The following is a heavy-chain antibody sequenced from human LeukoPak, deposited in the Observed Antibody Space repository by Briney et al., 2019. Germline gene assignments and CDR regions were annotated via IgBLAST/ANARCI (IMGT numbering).Heavy chain of an antibody. D-gene: IGHD3-22*01. V-gene: IGHV1-2*02. Sequence: ASVKVSCKASGGTFSSYAISWVRQAPGQGLEWMGWINPNSGGTNYAQKFQGRVTMTRDTSIGTAYMELSRLRSDDTAVYYCASQYYYDSSGYYYDAFDIWGQGTMVTVSS. CDR1: GGTFSSYA. CDR2: INPNSGGT. CDR3: ASQYYYDSSGYYYDAFDI. J-gene: IGHJ3*02.